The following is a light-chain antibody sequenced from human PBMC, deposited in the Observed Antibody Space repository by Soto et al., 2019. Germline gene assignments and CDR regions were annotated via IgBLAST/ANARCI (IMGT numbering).Light chain of an antibody. V-gene: IGKV3-11*01. CDR2: DAS. CDR1: QSVSNY. CDR3: QQRSTWPLT. Sequence: EIVLTQSPATLSLSPGERATLSCWASQSVSNYLAWYQQKPGQAPRLLIYDASNRATGIPARFSGSGSGTDFTLTISSLEPEDFAVYYCQQRSTWPLTFGGGTKVEI. J-gene: IGKJ4*01.